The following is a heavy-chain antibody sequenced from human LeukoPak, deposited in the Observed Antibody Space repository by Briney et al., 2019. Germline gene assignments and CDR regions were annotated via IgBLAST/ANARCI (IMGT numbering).Heavy chain of an antibody. V-gene: IGHV4-4*07. D-gene: IGHD3-10*01. CDR1: GGSISSYY. J-gene: IGHJ5*02. Sequence: PSETLSLTCTVSGGSISSYYWSWIRQPAGKGLEWIGRIYTSGSTNYNPSLKSRVTMSVDTSKNQFSLKLSSVTAADTAVYYCARGLGGGSGSYTATPYNWFDPWGQGTLATVSS. CDR2: IYTSGST. CDR3: ARGLGGGSGSYTATPYNWFDP.